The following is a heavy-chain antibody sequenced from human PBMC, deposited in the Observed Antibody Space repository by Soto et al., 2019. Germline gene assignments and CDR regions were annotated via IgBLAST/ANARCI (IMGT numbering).Heavy chain of an antibody. CDR2: IYSGGST. Sequence: PGGSLRLSCAASGFTVRSNYMSWVRQGPGKGLEWVSFIYSGGSTYYADSVKGRFTISRDNSKNTLYLQMNSLRGEDTAVYYCARGSDYGARIGHRFDPWGQGTLVTVSS. V-gene: IGHV3-53*01. CDR3: ARGSDYGARIGHRFDP. CDR1: GFTVRSNY. J-gene: IGHJ5*02. D-gene: IGHD4-17*01.